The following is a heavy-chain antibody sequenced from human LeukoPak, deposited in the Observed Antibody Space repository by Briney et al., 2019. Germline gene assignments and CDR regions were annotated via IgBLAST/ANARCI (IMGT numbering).Heavy chain of an antibody. CDR1: GFTFTRSA. CDR2: IVVGSGNT. Sequence: GASVKVSCKASGFTFTRSARQWVRQARGQRLEWIGWIVVGSGNTNYAQKFQERVTITRDMSTSTAYMELSSLRSEDTAVYFCAAADYYDSSGYYPYAFHIWGQGTMVTVSS. J-gene: IGHJ3*02. D-gene: IGHD3-22*01. CDR3: AAADYYDSSGYYPYAFHI. V-gene: IGHV1-58*02.